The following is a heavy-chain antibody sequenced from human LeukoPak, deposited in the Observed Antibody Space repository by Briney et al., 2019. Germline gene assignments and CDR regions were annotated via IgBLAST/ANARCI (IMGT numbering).Heavy chain of an antibody. Sequence: GGSLRLSCTVSGFTVSSNSMSWVRQAPGKGLEWVSFIYSDNTHYSDSVKGRFTISRENAKNSLYLQMNSLRAGDTAVYYCARGNHYYYGSGSYLVWGQGTLVTVSS. CDR3: ARGNHYYYGSGSYLV. CDR1: GFTVSSNS. J-gene: IGHJ4*02. D-gene: IGHD3-10*01. CDR2: IYSDNT. V-gene: IGHV3-53*01.